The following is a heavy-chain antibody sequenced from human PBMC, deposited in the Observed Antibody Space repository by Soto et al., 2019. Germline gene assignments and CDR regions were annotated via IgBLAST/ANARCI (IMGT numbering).Heavy chain of an antibody. D-gene: IGHD4-17*01. CDR2: ISYDGSNK. CDR3: ARDGRDYGDYESRYFAY. Sequence: QVQLVESGGGVVQPGRSLRLSCAASGFTFSSYAMHCVRQAPGQGLEWVAVISYDGSNKYYADSVKGRFTISRDNSKNTLYLQMNSLRAEDTAVYYCARDGRDYGDYESRYFAYWGQGTLVTVSS. V-gene: IGHV3-30-3*01. CDR1: GFTFSSYA. J-gene: IGHJ4*02.